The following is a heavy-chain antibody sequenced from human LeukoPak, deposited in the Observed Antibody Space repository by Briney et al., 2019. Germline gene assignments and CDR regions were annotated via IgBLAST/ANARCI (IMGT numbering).Heavy chain of an antibody. CDR1: GYTFTGYY. CDR2: MNPNSGNT. J-gene: IGHJ6*02. Sequence: ASVKVSCKASGYTFTGYYMHWVRQAPGQGLEWMGWMNPNSGNTGYAQKFQGRVTMTRNTSISTAYMELSSLRSEDTAVYYCARTSLRFLGWLYNYYYYGMDVWGQGTTVTVSS. D-gene: IGHD3-3*01. CDR3: ARTSLRFLGWLYNYYYYGMDV. V-gene: IGHV1-8*02.